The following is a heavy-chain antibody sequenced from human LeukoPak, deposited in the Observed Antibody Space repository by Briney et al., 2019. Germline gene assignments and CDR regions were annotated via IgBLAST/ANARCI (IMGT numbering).Heavy chain of an antibody. CDR2: IKQDGSEN. J-gene: IGHJ4*02. Sequence: HGGSLRLSCAASGFTFSTYWMSWVRQAPGKGLEWVANIKQDGSENCYVDSVKGRFTVSRDNAKNSLYLQMNSLRAEDTAVYYCARSLLRYFDWSEPTPFDYWGQGTLVTVSS. CDR1: GFTFSTYW. CDR3: ARSLLRYFDWSEPTPFDY. D-gene: IGHD3-9*01. V-gene: IGHV3-7*01.